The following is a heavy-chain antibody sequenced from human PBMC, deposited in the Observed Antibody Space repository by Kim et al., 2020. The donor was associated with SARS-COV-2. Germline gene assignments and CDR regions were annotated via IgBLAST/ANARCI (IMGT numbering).Heavy chain of an antibody. Sequence: ASVKVSCKASGYTFTGYYMHWVRQAPGQGLEWMGWINPNSGGTNYAQKFQGRVTMTRDTSISTAYMELSRLRSDDTAVYYCARDLRPYCGGDCFQGDYWGQGTLVTVSS. J-gene: IGHJ4*02. D-gene: IGHD2-21*02. V-gene: IGHV1-2*02. CDR2: INPNSGGT. CDR3: ARDLRPYCGGDCFQGDY. CDR1: GYTFTGYY.